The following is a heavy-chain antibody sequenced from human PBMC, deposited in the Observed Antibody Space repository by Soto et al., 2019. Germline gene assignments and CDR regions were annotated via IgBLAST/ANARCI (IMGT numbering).Heavy chain of an antibody. J-gene: IGHJ4*02. CDR1: GYTFTSYD. Sequence: VSVKVSCKASGYTFTSYDINWVRQATGQGLEWMGWMNPNSGNTGYAQKFQGRVTMTRDTSTSTVYMEVSSLRSEDTAVYYCSRVDPGETSPFDHWGQGTLVTVSS. CDR3: SRVDPGETSPFDH. V-gene: IGHV1-8*01. D-gene: IGHD3-10*01. CDR2: MNPNSGNT.